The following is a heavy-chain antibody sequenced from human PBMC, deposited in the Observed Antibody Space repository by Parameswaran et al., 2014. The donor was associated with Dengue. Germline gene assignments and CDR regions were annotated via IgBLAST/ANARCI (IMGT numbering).Heavy chain of an antibody. Sequence: PGASVKVSCKASGYTFNSDGITWVRQAPGQGLEWMGWISAYNGNTNYAQKFQGRVTMTTDTSTSTAYMELRSLRSDDTAVYYCARERGLKFDPWGQGTLVTVSS. J-gene: IGHJ5*02. CDR3: ARERGLKFDP. CDR2: ISAYNGNT. V-gene: IGHV1-18*01. CDR1: GYTFNSDG.